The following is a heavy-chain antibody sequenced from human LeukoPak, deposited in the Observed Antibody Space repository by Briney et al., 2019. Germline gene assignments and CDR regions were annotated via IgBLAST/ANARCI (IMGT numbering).Heavy chain of an antibody. CDR2: IYRDGSS. Sequence: GGSLRLSCVASGLSVSSNYMSWVRQAPGKGLEWVSVIYRDGSSYYAESVKGRFTISRDNSKNTLYIQMNSLRAENTAVYYCARSFYDILIGYYQYFDYWGQGTLVTVSS. J-gene: IGHJ4*02. V-gene: IGHV3-66*01. D-gene: IGHD3-9*01. CDR3: ARSFYDILIGYYQYFDY. CDR1: GLSVSSNY.